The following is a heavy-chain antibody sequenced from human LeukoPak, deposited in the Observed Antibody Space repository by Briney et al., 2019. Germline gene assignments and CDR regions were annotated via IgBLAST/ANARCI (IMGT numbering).Heavy chain of an antibody. CDR3: TTYSIGFGWFDP. D-gene: IGHD6-25*01. V-gene: IGHV4-39*01. CDR2: IYYSGSI. J-gene: IGHJ5*02. Sequence: SETLSLTCTVSGGSISSSSYYWGWIRQPPGKGLEWIGSIYYSGSIYYNPSLKSRLTISVDTSKNQFFLKLSSVTAADTAVYYCTTYSIGFGWFDPWGQGTLVTVSS. CDR1: GGSISSSSYY.